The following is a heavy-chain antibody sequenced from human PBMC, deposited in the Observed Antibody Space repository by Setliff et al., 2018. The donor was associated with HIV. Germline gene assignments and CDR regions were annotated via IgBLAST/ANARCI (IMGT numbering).Heavy chain of an antibody. V-gene: IGHV4-34*01. CDR2: VNHNGNI. D-gene: IGHD2-21*02. CDR3: AISIVGVTSEMY. CDR1: GVPLSDYY. J-gene: IGHJ4*02. Sequence: SETLSLTCTLNGVPLSDYYWNWIRQSPGKGLEWIVEVNHNGNINYNPSLKGRVTVSVDTSKTQYSLKMISVTAADTAMYYCAISIVGVTSEMYWAQGTLGTVS.